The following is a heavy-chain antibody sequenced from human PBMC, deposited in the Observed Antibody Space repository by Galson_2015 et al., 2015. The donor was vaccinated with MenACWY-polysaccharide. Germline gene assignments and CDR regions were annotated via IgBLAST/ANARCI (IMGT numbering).Heavy chain of an antibody. J-gene: IGHJ3*02. CDR2: TYYRTKWYN. D-gene: IGHD5-18*01. V-gene: IGHV6-1*01. CDR3: ARGSRYSYGIGAFDI. CDR1: GDSVSSNSAA. Sequence: CAISGDSVSSNSAAWNGIRQSPSRGLEGLGRTYYRTKWYNDYAVSVKSRITINPDTSKNQFSLQLNSVTPEDTAVYYCARGSRYSYGIGAFDIWGQGTMVTVSS.